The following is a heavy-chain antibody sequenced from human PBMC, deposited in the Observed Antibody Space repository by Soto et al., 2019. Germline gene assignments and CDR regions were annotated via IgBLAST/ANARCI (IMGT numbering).Heavy chain of an antibody. J-gene: IGHJ3*02. CDR3: ARDLILIVGATRPHDAFDI. D-gene: IGHD1-26*01. V-gene: IGHV1-18*04. CDR1: GYTFTSYG. CDR2: ISAYNGNT. Sequence: EASVKVSCKASGYTFTSYGISWVRQAPGQGLEWMGWISAYNGNTNYAQKLQGRVTMTTDTSTSTAYMELRSLRSDDTAVYYCARDLILIVGATRPHDAFDIWGQGTMVTVSS.